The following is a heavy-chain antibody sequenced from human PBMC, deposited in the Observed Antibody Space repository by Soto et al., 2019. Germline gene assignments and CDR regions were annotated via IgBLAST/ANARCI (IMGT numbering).Heavy chain of an antibody. D-gene: IGHD3-10*01. CDR1: GYTFTSYA. V-gene: IGHV1-3*01. CDR3: ARATMVRGVIRYYFDY. J-gene: IGHJ4*02. CDR2: INAGNGNT. Sequence: ASVKVSCKASGYTFTSYAMHWLRQAPGQRLEWMGWINAGNGNTKYSQKFQGRVTITRDTSASTAYMELSSLRSEDTAVYYCARATMVRGVIRYYFDYWGQGTLVTVSS.